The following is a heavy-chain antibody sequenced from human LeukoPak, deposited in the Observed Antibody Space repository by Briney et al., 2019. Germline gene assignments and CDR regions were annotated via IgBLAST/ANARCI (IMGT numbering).Heavy chain of an antibody. V-gene: IGHV5-51*01. J-gene: IGHJ4*02. D-gene: IGHD6-13*01. CDR3: ARSLIPAAGPFDY. CDR2: IYPGDSDT. CDR1: GYSFTNYW. Sequence: GESLKISCKGSGYSFTNYWIGWVRQMPGKGLEWMGIIYPGDSDTTYSPSFQGQVTISADKSISTAYLQWSSLKASDTAMYYCARSLIPAAGPFDYWGQGTLVTVSS.